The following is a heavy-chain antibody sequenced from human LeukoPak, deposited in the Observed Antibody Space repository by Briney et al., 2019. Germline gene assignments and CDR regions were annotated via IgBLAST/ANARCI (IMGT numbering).Heavy chain of an antibody. CDR1: GYSFGSFG. D-gene: IGHD3-3*01. CDR2: ISAYTGDT. Sequence: ASVKVSCKASGYSFGSFGYYWFRQAPGQGLEWMGWISAYTGDTNYTQKLHGRLILTTDTSTSTAYMELRSLRSDDTAVYYCARSEGEVTIFGVVTPGDAFDIWGQGTMVTVSS. V-gene: IGHV1-18*01. J-gene: IGHJ3*02. CDR3: ARSEGEVTIFGVVTPGDAFDI.